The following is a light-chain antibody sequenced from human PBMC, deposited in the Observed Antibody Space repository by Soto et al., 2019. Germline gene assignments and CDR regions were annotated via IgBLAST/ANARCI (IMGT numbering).Light chain of an antibody. CDR2: GAS. CDR1: QSVDSSY. V-gene: IGKV3-20*01. CDR3: QQYGTSPPLYT. Sequence: EIVLTQSPGTLSLSPGERATLSCRASQSVDSSYTAWYQQKPGQAPRLLIYGASNWATGIPDRFSGTGSGTDFTLTISRLEPEDFAVYYCQQYGTSPPLYTFGQGTKLEI. J-gene: IGKJ2*01.